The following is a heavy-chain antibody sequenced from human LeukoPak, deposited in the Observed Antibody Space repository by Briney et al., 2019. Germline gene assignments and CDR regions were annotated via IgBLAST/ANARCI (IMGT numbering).Heavy chain of an antibody. CDR1: GFTVSSNY. J-gene: IGHJ4*02. CDR2: IYSGGST. D-gene: IGHD5-12*01. CDR3: AREYSGYDGFDY. Sequence: GGSLRLSCAASGFTVSSNYMSWVRQAPGKGLEWVSVIYSGGSTYYADSVKGRFTISRDNSKNTLYLQMNSLRAEDTAVYYCAREYSGYDGFDYWGQGTLVTVSS. V-gene: IGHV3-66*01.